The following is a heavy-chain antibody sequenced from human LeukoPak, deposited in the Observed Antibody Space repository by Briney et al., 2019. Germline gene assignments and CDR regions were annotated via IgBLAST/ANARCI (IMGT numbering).Heavy chain of an antibody. CDR1: GFTFSSYW. CDR2: IKQDGSEK. D-gene: IGHD6-13*01. CDR3: ARGTQQLVRRHWFDP. V-gene: IGHV3-7*01. Sequence: PGGSLRLSCAASGFTFSSYWTSWVRQAPRKGLEWVANIKQDGSEKYYVDSVKGRFTISRDNAKNSLYLQMNSLRAEDTAVYYCARGTQQLVRRHWFDPWGQGTLVTVSS. J-gene: IGHJ5*02.